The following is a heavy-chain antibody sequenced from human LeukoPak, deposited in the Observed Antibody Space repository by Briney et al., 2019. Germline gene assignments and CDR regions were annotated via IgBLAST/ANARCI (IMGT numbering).Heavy chain of an antibody. CDR2: IYHSGST. J-gene: IGHJ5*02. V-gene: IGHV4-59*12. CDR1: GGSISSYY. CDR3: ARYCSSTSCYQLGFDP. D-gene: IGHD2-2*01. Sequence: SETLSLTCTVSGGSISSYYWSWIRQPPGKGLEWIGYIYHSGSTYYNPSLKSRVTISVDRSKNQFSLKLSSVTAADTAVYYCARYCSSTSCYQLGFDPWGQGTLVTVSS.